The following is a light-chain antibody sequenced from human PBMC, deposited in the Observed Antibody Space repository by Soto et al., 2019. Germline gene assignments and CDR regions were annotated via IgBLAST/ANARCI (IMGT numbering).Light chain of an antibody. CDR3: QQYHTLPII. CDR2: ATS. V-gene: IGKV1-39*01. J-gene: IGKJ5*01. CDR1: QNINSY. Sequence: DIQMTQSPSSVSASFGDRVTISCRASQNINSYLNWYQHKPGNAPKLLIYATSSLQSGVPSRFSGSGSGTDFTLTISSLQPEDVATYYCQQYHTLPIIFGQGTRLEIK.